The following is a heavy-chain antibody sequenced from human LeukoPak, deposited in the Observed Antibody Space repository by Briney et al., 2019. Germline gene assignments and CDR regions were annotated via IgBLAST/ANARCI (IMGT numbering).Heavy chain of an antibody. CDR2: ISSSGSTI. CDR3: ARGNGARWLQSTYYFDY. CDR1: GFTFSSYE. J-gene: IGHJ4*02. V-gene: IGHV3-48*03. D-gene: IGHD5-24*01. Sequence: GGSLRLSCAASGFTFSSYEMNWVRQAPGKGLEWVSYISSSGSTIYYADSVKGRFTISRDNAKNSLYLQMNSLRAEDTAVYYCARGNGARWLQSTYYFDYWGQGTLVTVSS.